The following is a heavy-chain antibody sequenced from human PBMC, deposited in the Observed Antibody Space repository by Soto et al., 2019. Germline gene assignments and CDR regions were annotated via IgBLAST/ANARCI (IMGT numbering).Heavy chain of an antibody. J-gene: IGHJ4*02. D-gene: IGHD3-10*01. V-gene: IGHV3-30*03. Sequence: QVQLVASGGGVVQPGRSLSLSCAASGFTLDGHGLQWVRQAPGRGLEWVAVVTYDGTERRYPDSVRGRFTNSRDTSKNAFYLQMNSLRIEDTAMYYCAREKNSGYYRTVDFWGQGTLVVVSS. CDR1: GFTLDGHG. CDR3: AREKNSGYYRTVDF. CDR2: VTYDGTER.